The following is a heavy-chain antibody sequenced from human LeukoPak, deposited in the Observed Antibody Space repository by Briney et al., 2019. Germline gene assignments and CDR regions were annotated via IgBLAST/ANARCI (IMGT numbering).Heavy chain of an antibody. J-gene: IGHJ5*02. D-gene: IGHD2-2*01. Sequence: ASVKVSCKASGYTFTGYYMHWVRQAPGQGLEWMGWINPNSGGTNYAQKFQGWVTMTRDTSISTAYMELSRLRSDDTAVYYCAREGCSSNRCHATPDHWGQGTLVTVSS. CDR1: GYTFTGYY. CDR2: INPNSGGT. CDR3: AREGCSSNRCHATPDH. V-gene: IGHV1-2*04.